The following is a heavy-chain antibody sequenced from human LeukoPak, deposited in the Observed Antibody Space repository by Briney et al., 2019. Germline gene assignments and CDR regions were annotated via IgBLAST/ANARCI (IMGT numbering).Heavy chain of an antibody. Sequence: AQTLSLTCTVSGGSISSGGNYWSWIRQPPGKGRESIVYIYHSGSTYYNPSLKSRVTISVYTTKNQFSLKLSSVTAAETAVYYRARAIPAAGIRWFVLCGEGTLFSVSS. CDR3: ARAIPAAGIRWFVL. CDR2: IYHSGST. D-gene: IGHD6-13*01. J-gene: IGHJ5*02. CDR1: GGSISSGGNY. V-gene: IGHV4-30-2*01.